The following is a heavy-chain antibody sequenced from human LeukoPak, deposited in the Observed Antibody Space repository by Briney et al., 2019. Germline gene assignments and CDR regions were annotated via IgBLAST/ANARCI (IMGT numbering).Heavy chain of an antibody. CDR3: ARDRGNWLFDY. Sequence: SETLSLTCTVSGGSISSYYWSWIRQPPGKGLEWIGYIYYSGSTNYNPSLKSRVTISVDTSKNRFSLKLSSVTAADTAVYYCARDRGNWLFDYWGQGTLVTVSS. CDR2: IYYSGST. J-gene: IGHJ4*02. D-gene: IGHD4-23*01. V-gene: IGHV4-59*01. CDR1: GGSISSYY.